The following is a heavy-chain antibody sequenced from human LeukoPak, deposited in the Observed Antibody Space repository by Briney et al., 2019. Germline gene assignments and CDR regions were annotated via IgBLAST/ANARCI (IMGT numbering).Heavy chain of an antibody. CDR1: GFTFDDYA. V-gene: IGHV3-9*01. CDR2: ISWNSGSI. D-gene: IGHD5/OR15-5a*01. J-gene: IGHJ4*02. CDR3: ARDVSHFDY. Sequence: GGSLRLSCAASGFTFDDYAMHWVRQAPGKGLEWVSGISWNSGSIAYADSVKGRFTISRDNAKNSLYLQMNSLRAEDTAVYYCARDVSHFDYWGQGTLVTVSS.